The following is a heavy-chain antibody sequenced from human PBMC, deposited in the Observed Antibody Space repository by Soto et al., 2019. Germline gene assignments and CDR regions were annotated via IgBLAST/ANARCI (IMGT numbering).Heavy chain of an antibody. J-gene: IGHJ4*02. V-gene: IGHV3-74*01. D-gene: IGHD2-15*01. CDR3: VRTSLVVAAATREDY. Sequence: GGSLRLSCAASGFTFSSYCMHWVRQAPGKGLVWVSRINSDGSSTSYAGSVKGRFTISRDNAKNTLYLQMNSLRAEDTAVYYCVRTSLVVAAATREDYWGQGTLVTVSS. CDR1: GFTFSSYC. CDR2: INSDGSST.